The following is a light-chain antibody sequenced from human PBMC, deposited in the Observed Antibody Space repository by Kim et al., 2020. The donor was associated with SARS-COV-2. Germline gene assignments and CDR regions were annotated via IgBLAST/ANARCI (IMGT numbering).Light chain of an antibody. V-gene: IGKV1-39*01. J-gene: IGKJ1*01. CDR3: QQSYTTPRT. CDR1: QSISRY. Sequence: DIQMTQSPSSLSASIGDRVTITCRASQSISRYLNWYQQKVGKAPKLLISAPSNLQDGVPSRFSGSGSGTDFTFTISSLQPEDFATYYSQQSYTTPRTFGQGTKGDIK. CDR2: APS.